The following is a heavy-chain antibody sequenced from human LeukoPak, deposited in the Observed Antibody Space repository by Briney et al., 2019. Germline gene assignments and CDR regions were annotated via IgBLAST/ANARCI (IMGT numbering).Heavy chain of an antibody. CDR1: GFTFSSYA. D-gene: IGHD6-19*01. CDR2: NSSNGGST. CDR3: VKDPTVAGFDY. Sequence: TGGSLRLSCSASGFTFSSYAMHWVRQAPGKGLEYVSANSSNGGSTYYADSVKGRFTISRDNFKNTLYLQMSSLRTEDTAVYYCVKDPTVAGFDYWGQGTLVTVSS. V-gene: IGHV3-64D*09. J-gene: IGHJ4*02.